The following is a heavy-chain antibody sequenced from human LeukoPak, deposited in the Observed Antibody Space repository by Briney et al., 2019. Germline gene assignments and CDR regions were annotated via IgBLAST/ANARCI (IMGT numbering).Heavy chain of an antibody. Sequence: SETLSLTCTVSGGSSSSSSYYWGWIRQPPGKGLEWIGSIYYSGSTYYNPSLKSRVTISVDTSKNQFSLKLSSVTAADTAVYYCARCVVVPAATGYYYMDVWGKGTTVTVSS. CDR1: GGSSSSSSYY. D-gene: IGHD2-2*01. J-gene: IGHJ6*03. CDR3: ARCVVVPAATGYYYMDV. V-gene: IGHV4-39*01. CDR2: IYYSGST.